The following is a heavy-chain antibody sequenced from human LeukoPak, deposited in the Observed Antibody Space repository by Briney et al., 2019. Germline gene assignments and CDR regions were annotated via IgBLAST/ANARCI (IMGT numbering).Heavy chain of an antibody. CDR1: GGSISCSSYY. J-gene: IGHJ5*02. V-gene: IGHV4-39*01. CDR3: ARTVAGAYNWFDP. D-gene: IGHD6-19*01. Sequence: SETLSLTCTVSGGSISCSSYYWGWSRQPPGKGLEWIGSIYYSGSTYYNPSLKSRVTISVDTSKNQFSLKLSSVTAADTAVYYCARTVAGAYNWFDPWGQGTLVTVSS. CDR2: IYYSGST.